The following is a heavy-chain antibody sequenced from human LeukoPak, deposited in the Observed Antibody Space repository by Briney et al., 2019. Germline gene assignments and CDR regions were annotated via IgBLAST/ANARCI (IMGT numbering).Heavy chain of an antibody. D-gene: IGHD2-2*01. Sequence: PSQTLSLTCTVSGGSISSGDYYWSWIRQPPGKGLEWIGYIYYSGSTYYNPSLKSRVTISVDTSKNQFSLKLSSVTAADTAVYYCARGGGVVVPAVMAYWGQGTLVTVSS. CDR1: GGSISSGDYY. CDR2: IYYSGST. V-gene: IGHV4-30-4*08. CDR3: ARGGGVVVPAVMAY. J-gene: IGHJ4*02.